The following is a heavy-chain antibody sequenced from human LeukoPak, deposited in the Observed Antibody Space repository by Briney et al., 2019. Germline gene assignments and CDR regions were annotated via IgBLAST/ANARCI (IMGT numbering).Heavy chain of an antibody. J-gene: IGHJ5*02. D-gene: IGHD1-1*01. Sequence: GGALRVSCAGSGFIFCVFYVSWVRQALGKGLEWGSLIYSSSDYIYYADSVKGRFTISRDNAKNALYLQMNSLRAEDTAVYYCARSQWNPGKTTQTTWGQGTLVTVSS. CDR1: GFIFCVFY. V-gene: IGHV3-11*01. CDR2: IYSSSDYI. CDR3: ARSQWNPGKTTQTT.